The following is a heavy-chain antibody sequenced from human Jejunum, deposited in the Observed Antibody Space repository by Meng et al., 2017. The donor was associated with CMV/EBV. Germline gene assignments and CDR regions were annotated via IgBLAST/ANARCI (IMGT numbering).Heavy chain of an antibody. CDR2: IYDSGST. CDR1: SISSCDYL. V-gene: IGHV4-30-4*08. J-gene: IGHJ5*02. D-gene: IGHD3-10*01. CDR3: ARAYGSGSYSPNYFDP. Sequence: SISSCDYLLSWIRQPPGKGLEWIGHIYDSGSTDYNPSLKSRVSISTDTSKNHFSLKLTSVTAADTAVYYCARAYGSGSYSPNYFDPWGQGTLVTVSS.